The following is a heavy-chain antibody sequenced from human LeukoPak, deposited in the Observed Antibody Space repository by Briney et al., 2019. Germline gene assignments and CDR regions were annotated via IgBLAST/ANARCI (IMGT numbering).Heavy chain of an antibody. D-gene: IGHD3-22*01. V-gene: IGHV3-48*01. Sequence: GGSLRLSCAASGFTFRNYLMNWVRQAPGKGLEWVSFISSTGGTIYYADSVKGRFTVSRDNAKNSLYLQMNSLRAEDTAVYYCARGYYYDSSGYYADWGQGTLVTVSS. CDR1: GFTFRNYL. CDR3: ARGYYYDSSGYYAD. CDR2: ISSTGGTI. J-gene: IGHJ4*02.